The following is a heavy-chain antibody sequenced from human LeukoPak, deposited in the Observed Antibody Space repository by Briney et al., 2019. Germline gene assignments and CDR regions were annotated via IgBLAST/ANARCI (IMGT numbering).Heavy chain of an antibody. Sequence: PGGSLRLSCAASGFIVSRNYMSWVRQAPGKGLEWVSIIYINDYAYYSDSVKGRFTISRDNSKNTLDLQMSSLRAEDTAVYYCARSVKITVVIPAGIRGPVNDLWGQGTMVSVSS. CDR2: IYINDYA. CDR1: GFIVSRNY. CDR3: ARSVKITVVIPAGIRGPVNDL. D-gene: IGHD2-2*02. J-gene: IGHJ3*01. V-gene: IGHV3-66*01.